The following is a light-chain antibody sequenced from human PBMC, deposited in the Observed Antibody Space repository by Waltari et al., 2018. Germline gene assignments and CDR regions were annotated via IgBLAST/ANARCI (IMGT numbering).Light chain of an antibody. CDR1: TGTVTSGHF. Sequence: QAVVTQEPSLTVSPGGTVTLTCVSSTGTVTSGHFPYWFQRKPGQGPTTLFYDARKKEAWTPARFAGSLRGSKAALTLSGAQPEDEAEYYCLLFYNGPRVFGGGTKLTVL. CDR3: LLFYNGPRV. CDR2: DAR. J-gene: IGLJ3*02. V-gene: IGLV7-46*01.